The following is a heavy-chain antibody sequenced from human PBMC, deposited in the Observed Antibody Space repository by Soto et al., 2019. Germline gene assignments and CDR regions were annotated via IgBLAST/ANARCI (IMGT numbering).Heavy chain of an antibody. CDR2: IAEDGSKK. D-gene: IGHD1-26*01. CDR1: GFTFSSYV. J-gene: IGHJ4*02. V-gene: IGHV3-7*01. CDR3: VRGGAALPH. Sequence: PGGSLRLSCAASGFTFSSYVMHWVRQAPGKGLEWVANIAEDGSKKDYADSVKGRFTVSRDNADNSLHLQMHSLRVEDTALYYCVRGGAALPHWGQGAWVTVSS.